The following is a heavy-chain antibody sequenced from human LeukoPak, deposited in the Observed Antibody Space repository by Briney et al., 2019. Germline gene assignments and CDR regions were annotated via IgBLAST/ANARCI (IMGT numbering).Heavy chain of an antibody. D-gene: IGHD2-2*01. CDR2: IYPGDSDT. J-gene: IGHJ6*03. CDR1: GYSFTSYW. V-gene: IGHV5-51*01. CDR3: ARHNAPGFYYYNYMDV. Sequence: GESLKISCKGSGYSFTSYWIGWVRQMPGKGLEWLGIIYPGDSDTRYSPSFQGQVTISADKSISTAYLQWSSLKASDTAMYYCARHNAPGFYYYNYMDVWGKGTTVTVSS.